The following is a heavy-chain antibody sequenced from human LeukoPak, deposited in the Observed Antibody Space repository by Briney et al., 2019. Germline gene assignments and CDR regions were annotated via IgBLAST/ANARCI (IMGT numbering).Heavy chain of an antibody. J-gene: IGHJ4*02. D-gene: IGHD3-22*01. V-gene: IGHV1-46*01. CDR1: GYTFTSYY. CDR2: INPSGGST. Sequence: AASVKVSCKASGYTFTSYYMHWVRQAPGQGLEWMGIINPSGGSTSYAQKFQGRVTMTKDMSTSTVYMELSSLRSEDTAVYYCARGIPAYYYDSSESLDYWGQGTLVTVSS. CDR3: ARGIPAYYYDSSESLDY.